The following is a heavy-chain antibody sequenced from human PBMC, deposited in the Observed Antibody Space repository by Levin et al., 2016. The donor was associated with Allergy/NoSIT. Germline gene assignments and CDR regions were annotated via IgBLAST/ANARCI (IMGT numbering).Heavy chain of an antibody. V-gene: IGHV3-23*01. CDR2: ISGSGGST. Sequence: WIRQPPGKGLEWVSAISGSGGSTYYADSVKGRFTISRDNSKNTLYLQMNSLRAEDTAVYYCAKAPSYGDYVLGYWGQGTLVTVSS. D-gene: IGHD4-17*01. CDR3: AKAPSYGDYVLGY. J-gene: IGHJ4*02.